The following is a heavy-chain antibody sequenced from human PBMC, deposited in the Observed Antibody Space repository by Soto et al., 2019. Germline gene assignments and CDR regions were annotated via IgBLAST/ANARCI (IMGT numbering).Heavy chain of an antibody. D-gene: IGHD6-19*01. CDR3: ARGRQWLDY. V-gene: IGHV4-59*01. CDR1: GGSINNYY. J-gene: IGHJ4*02. Sequence: QVQLQESGPGLVKPSETVSLNCTVSGGSINNYYWTWIRQPPGKGLEWIAYIYYTGTTSYNPSLNSRVTISVDTSKNQFSLKFSSVTAADTAVYYCARGRQWLDYWGQGTLVTVSS. CDR2: IYYTGTT.